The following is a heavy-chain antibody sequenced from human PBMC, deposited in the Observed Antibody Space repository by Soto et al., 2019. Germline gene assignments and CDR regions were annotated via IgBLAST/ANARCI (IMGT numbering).Heavy chain of an antibody. CDR1: GFTFSSYA. V-gene: IGHV3-23*01. Sequence: EVQMLESGGGLVQPGGSRRLSCAASGFTFSSYAMSWVRQAPGKGLEWVSAISGSDGSTFYADSVKGRFTISRDDSKNTLYLQMNSLRAEDTAVYYCAKGPGMYSDFDCWGQGTVVTVSS. CDR3: AKGPGMYSDFDC. J-gene: IGHJ4*02. D-gene: IGHD2-8*01. CDR2: ISGSDGST.